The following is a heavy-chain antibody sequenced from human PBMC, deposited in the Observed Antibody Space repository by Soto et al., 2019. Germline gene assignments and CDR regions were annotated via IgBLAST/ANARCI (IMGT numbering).Heavy chain of an antibody. Sequence: GGSLRLSCAASGFTFSNYAMNWVRQAPGKGLEWVSGISGSGGSTYYADSVKGRFTISRDNFKNTLDLQMNSLRAEDTAVYYCAKDELEGYYDSSGYYNYWGQGTLVTVSS. CDR1: GFTFSNYA. J-gene: IGHJ4*02. V-gene: IGHV3-23*01. CDR2: ISGSGGST. CDR3: AKDELEGYYDSSGYYNY. D-gene: IGHD3-22*01.